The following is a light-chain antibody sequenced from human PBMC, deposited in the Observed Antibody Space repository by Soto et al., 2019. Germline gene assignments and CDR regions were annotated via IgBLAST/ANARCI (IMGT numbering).Light chain of an antibody. CDR2: EDN. J-gene: IGLJ2*01. CDR1: SNDVVTDNF. CDR3: CSYARSDILVV. Sequence: QSALTQPASVSGSPGQSITISCTGTSNDVVTDNFVSWYQQHPGKAPKVMIFEDNKRPSGVSNRFSGSKSGNMASLTISGLQAEDEADYYCCSYARSDILVVFGGGTKLTVL. V-gene: IGLV2-23*01.